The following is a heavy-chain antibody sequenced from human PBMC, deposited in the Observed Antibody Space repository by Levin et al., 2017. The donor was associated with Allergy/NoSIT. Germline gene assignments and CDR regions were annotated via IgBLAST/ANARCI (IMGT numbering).Heavy chain of an antibody. CDR2: INPNSGGT. CDR3: ARLVVPAEWGGFDP. Sequence: ASVKVSCKASGYTFTGYYMHWVRQAPGQGLEWMGWINPNSGGTNYAQKFQGRVTMTRDTSISTAYMELSRLRSDDTAVYYCARLVVPAEWGGFDPWGQGTLVTVSS. D-gene: IGHD2-2*01. J-gene: IGHJ5*02. CDR1: GYTFTGYY. V-gene: IGHV1-2*02.